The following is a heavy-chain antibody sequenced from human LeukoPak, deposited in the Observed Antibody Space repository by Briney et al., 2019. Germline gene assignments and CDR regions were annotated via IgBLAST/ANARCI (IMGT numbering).Heavy chain of an antibody. V-gene: IGHV1-69*13. J-gene: IGHJ4*02. Sequence: ASVKVSCKASGGTFSSYAISWVRQAPGQGLEWMGGIIPIFGTANYAQKFQGRVTTTADESTSTAYMELSSLRSEDTAVYYCARAGAYDFWSGYLDSFDYWGQGTLVTVSS. CDR2: IIPIFGTA. CDR3: ARAGAYDFWSGYLDSFDY. CDR1: GGTFSSYA. D-gene: IGHD3-3*01.